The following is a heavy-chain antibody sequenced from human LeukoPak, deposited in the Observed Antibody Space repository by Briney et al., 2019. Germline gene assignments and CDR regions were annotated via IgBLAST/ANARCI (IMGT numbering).Heavy chain of an antibody. J-gene: IGHJ4*02. CDR3: AGCAGNSCYFDY. V-gene: IGHV3-7*01. Sequence: GGSLRLFCAASGFSLLSYWISWVREAPGEGRVWEANIKQDGSAKNYVDSVKGRFTISRDNAKNSLYLQLNSLRAQDTAVYYCAGCAGNSCYFDYWGQGTLVIVSS. CDR2: IKQDGSAK. D-gene: IGHD1-1*01. CDR1: GFSLLSYW.